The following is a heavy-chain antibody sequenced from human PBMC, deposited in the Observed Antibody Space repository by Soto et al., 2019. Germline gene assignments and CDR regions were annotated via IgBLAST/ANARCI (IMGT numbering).Heavy chain of an antibody. V-gene: IGHV3-23*01. D-gene: IGHD1-26*01. J-gene: IGHJ4*02. CDR3: AKGKGVRATRDGANC. CDR2: IRSDGDTT. CDR1: GFTFSNYG. Sequence: EVQVLESGGGLVQPGGSLRLSCAASGFTFSNYGMNWVRQAPGKGLEWVSGIRSDGDTTYNSDSVKGRFTVSRDTSKNTVYLQMNSLRAEDKAVYYCAKGKGVRATRDGANCWGQGTLVTVSS.